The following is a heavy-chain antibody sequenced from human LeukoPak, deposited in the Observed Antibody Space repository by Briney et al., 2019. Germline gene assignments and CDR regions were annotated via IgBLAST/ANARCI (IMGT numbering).Heavy chain of an antibody. V-gene: IGHV4-59*01. D-gene: IGHD3-10*01. CDR3: VRGPYGSSISNWFDP. J-gene: IGHJ5*02. Sequence: PSETLSLTCSVSGDSITGYSWSWIRQTPGKGLEWIGYIYYNGDTHYNPSLNSRLSMSVDTPRKQFSLNLRSVTAADTAVYYCVRGPYGSSISNWFDPWGQGLLVTVSS. CDR2: IYYNGDT. CDR1: GDSITGYS.